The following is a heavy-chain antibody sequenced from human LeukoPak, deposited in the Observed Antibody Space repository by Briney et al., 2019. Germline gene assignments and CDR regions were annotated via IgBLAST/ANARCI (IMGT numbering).Heavy chain of an antibody. CDR3: ATHFSSGWYVVDY. D-gene: IGHD6-19*01. V-gene: IGHV1-8*01. J-gene: IGHJ4*02. CDR2: MNPNSGNT. CDR1: GYTFTSYD. Sequence: ASVKVSCKASGYTFTSYDINWVRQATGQGLEWMGWMNPNSGNTGYAQKFQGRVTMTRNTSISTAYMELSSLRSEDTAVYYCATHFSSGWYVVDYWGQGTLVTVSS.